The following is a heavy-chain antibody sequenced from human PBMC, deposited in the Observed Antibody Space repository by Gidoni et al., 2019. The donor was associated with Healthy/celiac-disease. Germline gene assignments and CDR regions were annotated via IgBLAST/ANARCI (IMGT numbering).Heavy chain of an antibody. V-gene: IGHV4-31*03. CDR2: IYYSGST. CDR3: ARDPSAAGAFDY. J-gene: IGHJ4*02. D-gene: IGHD6-13*01. Sequence: QVQLQESGPGLVKPSQTLSLPCTVSGCSISSGGYYWSWIRQHPGKGLEWIGYIYYSGSTYYNPSLKSRVTISVDTSKNQFSLKLSSVTAADTAVYYCARDPSAAGAFDYWGQGTLVTVSS. CDR1: GCSISSGGYY.